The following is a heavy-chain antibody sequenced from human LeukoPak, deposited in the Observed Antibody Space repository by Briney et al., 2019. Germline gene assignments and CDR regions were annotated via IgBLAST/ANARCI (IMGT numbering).Heavy chain of an antibody. Sequence: PSGTLSLTCTVSGGSISSYYWSWIRQPPGKGLEWIGYIYYSGSTNYNPSLKSRVTISVDTSKNQFSLKLSSVTAADTAVYYCARNRLSAAGIFDPWGQGTLVTVSS. D-gene: IGHD6-13*01. CDR2: IYYSGST. CDR1: GGSISSYY. V-gene: IGHV4-59*01. J-gene: IGHJ5*02. CDR3: ARNRLSAAGIFDP.